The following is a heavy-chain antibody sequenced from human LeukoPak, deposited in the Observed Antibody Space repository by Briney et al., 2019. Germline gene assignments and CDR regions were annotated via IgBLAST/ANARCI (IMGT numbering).Heavy chain of an antibody. D-gene: IGHD5-24*01. CDR3: ARRMATVTDAFDI. V-gene: IGHV4-59*08. CDR1: GGSISSYY. CDR2: IYYSGNT. J-gene: IGHJ3*02. Sequence: PSETLSLTCTVSGGSISSYYWSWIRQPPGKGLEWIGYIYYSGNTNYNPSLKSRVTISVDTSKNQFSLELSSVTAADTAVYYCARRMATVTDAFDIWGRGTMVSVSS.